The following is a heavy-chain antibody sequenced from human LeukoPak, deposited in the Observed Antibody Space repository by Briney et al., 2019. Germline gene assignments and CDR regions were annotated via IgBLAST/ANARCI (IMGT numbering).Heavy chain of an antibody. J-gene: IGHJ4*02. Sequence: GGSLRLSCAASGFNFSSYAMSWVRQAPGKGLQWVSAISGSGGSTYYADSVKGRFTISRDNSKNTLYLQMNSLRAEDTAVYYCAKDFGGWLQSPTFDYWGQGTLVTVSS. CDR1: GFNFSSYA. CDR3: AKDFGGWLQSPTFDY. V-gene: IGHV3-23*01. CDR2: ISGSGGST. D-gene: IGHD5-24*01.